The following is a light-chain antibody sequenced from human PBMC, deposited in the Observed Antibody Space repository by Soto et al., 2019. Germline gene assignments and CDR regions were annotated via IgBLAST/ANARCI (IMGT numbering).Light chain of an antibody. CDR1: ASDFINYNY. CDR2: EVS. J-gene: IGLJ2*01. Sequence: QSVLTQPASLSGSPGQSITISCTGAASDFINYNYVSWYQHLPGKAPQLIIFEVSNRPSGVSSRFSGSKSGNTASLTISGLQPEDEASYYCSSYTVSTDVVFGGGTKVTVL. V-gene: IGLV2-14*01. CDR3: SSYTVSTDVV.